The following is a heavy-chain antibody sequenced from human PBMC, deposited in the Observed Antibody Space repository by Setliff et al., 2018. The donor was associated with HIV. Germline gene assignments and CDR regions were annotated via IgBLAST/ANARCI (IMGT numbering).Heavy chain of an antibody. CDR1: GGSISSHY. J-gene: IGHJ4*02. CDR2: IYYSGST. Sequence: KPSENLSLTCTVSGGSISSHYWSWIRQPPGKGLEWIGSIYYSGSTNYNPSLKSRLTISVDTSKNQFSLKLSSVTAADTAVYYCARESEKGPNYLEYWGQGMLVTDSS. CDR3: ARESEKGPNYLEY. V-gene: IGHV4-59*11.